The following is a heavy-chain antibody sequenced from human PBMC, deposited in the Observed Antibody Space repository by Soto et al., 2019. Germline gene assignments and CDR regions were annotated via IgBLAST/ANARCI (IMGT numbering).Heavy chain of an antibody. CDR3: AVGDHYYDSSGYYFDY. V-gene: IGHV1-69*01. CDR1: GGTFSSYI. Sequence: QVQLVQSGAEVKKPGSSVKVSCKASGGTFSSYIIVWVRQAPGQGFEWMGGVIPLFNTSNYARKFQGRVTITADESTSTAYMELSSLTSDDTAVFYCAVGDHYYDSSGYYFDYWGQGTLVTVSS. CDR2: VIPLFNTS. J-gene: IGHJ4*02. D-gene: IGHD3-22*01.